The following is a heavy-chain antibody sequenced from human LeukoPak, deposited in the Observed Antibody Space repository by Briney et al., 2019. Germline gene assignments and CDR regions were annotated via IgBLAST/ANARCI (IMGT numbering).Heavy chain of an antibody. CDR2: IKLDGSEN. D-gene: IGHD1-14*01. V-gene: IGHV3-7*01. J-gene: IGHJ3*02. Sequence: PGGSLRLSCAASGFTFSSYWMSWVRQAPGKGLQWVANIKLDGSENYYVDSVRGRFTISRDNAKNSLYLQMNSLRAEDTAVYYCARLTGNAFDIWGQGTMVTVSS. CDR1: GFTFSSYW. CDR3: ARLTGNAFDI.